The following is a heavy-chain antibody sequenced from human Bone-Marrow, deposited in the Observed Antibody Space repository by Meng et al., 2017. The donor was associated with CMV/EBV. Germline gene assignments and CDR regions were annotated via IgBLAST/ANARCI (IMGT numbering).Heavy chain of an antibody. D-gene: IGHD2-2*01. V-gene: IGHV1-69*05. CDR3: ALAILGYCSSTSCSYSFFPYYYYGMDV. J-gene: IGHJ6*02. Sequence: SVKVSCKASGGSFSSYAFSWVRQAPGQGLEWMGGIIPIFNIANYAQKFQGRVTITTDESTTTAYMELSSLRSEDTAVYYCALAILGYCSSTSCSYSFFPYYYYGMDVWGQGTTVTISS. CDR2: IIPIFNIA. CDR1: GGSFSSYA.